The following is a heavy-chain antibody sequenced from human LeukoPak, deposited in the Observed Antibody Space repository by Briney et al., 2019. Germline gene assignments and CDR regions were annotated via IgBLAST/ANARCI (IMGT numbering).Heavy chain of an antibody. Sequence: GSLRLSCVASGFTFSNYWMTWVRQAPGKGLEWVANIKQDGSEEYYVDSVKGRFTISRDNAKNSLYLQMNSLRAEDTAVYYCASPEWLPDSIDIWGQGTMVTVSS. CDR2: IKQDGSEE. V-gene: IGHV3-7*01. CDR1: GFTFSNYW. J-gene: IGHJ3*02. D-gene: IGHD3-3*01. CDR3: ASPEWLPDSIDI.